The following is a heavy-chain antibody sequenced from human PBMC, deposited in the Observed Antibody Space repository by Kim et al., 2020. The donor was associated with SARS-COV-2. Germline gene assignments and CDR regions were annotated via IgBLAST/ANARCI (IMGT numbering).Heavy chain of an antibody. J-gene: IGHJ6*02. V-gene: IGHV2-5*02. CDR2: IYWDDDK. Sequence: SGPTLVNPTQTLTLTCTFSGFSLSTSGVGVGWIRQPPGKALEWLALIYWDDDKRYSPSLKSRLTITKDTSKNQVVLTMTNMDPVDTATYYCAHRPPVASPHGAYYYYYGMDVWGQGTTVTVSS. CDR3: AHRPPVASPHGAYYYYYGMDV. D-gene: IGHD6-19*01. CDR1: GFSLSTSGVG.